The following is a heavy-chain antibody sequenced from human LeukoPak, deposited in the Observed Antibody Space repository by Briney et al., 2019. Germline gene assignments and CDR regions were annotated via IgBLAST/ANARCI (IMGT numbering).Heavy chain of an antibody. Sequence: SETLSLTCAVYGGSFSGYYWSWIRQPPGKGLEWIGEINHSGSTNYNPSLKSRVTISVDTSKNQFSLKLSSVTAADTAVYYCARGEGYGDYDFDYWGQGTLVTVSS. CDR2: INHSGST. CDR3: ARGEGYGDYDFDY. V-gene: IGHV4-34*01. J-gene: IGHJ4*02. D-gene: IGHD4-17*01. CDR1: GGSFSGYY.